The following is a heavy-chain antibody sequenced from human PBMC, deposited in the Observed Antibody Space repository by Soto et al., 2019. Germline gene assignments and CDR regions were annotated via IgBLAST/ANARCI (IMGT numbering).Heavy chain of an antibody. J-gene: IGHJ4*02. V-gene: IGHV3-23*01. CDR2: VGGSGGST. Sequence: EVHLLESGGGLVQPGGSLRLSCAASGFTFSSYAMSWVRQAPGKVLEWVSAVGGSGGSTYYSDSVKGRFTISRDNSKNTLYLQLNSLTDEDTGLYXXAXXXXXXWRRNGTFDSWGRGPLVTXSS. D-gene: IGHD1-1*01. CDR1: GFTFSSYA. CDR3: AXXXXXXWRRNGTFDS.